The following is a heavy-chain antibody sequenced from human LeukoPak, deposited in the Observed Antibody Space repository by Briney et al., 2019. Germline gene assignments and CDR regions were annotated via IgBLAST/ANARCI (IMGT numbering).Heavy chain of an antibody. CDR1: GYNFTRYW. CDR2: IYPGDSDT. Sequence: GESLKISCKASGYNFTRYWIGWVRQVPGEGLEWMGIIYPGDSDTRYSPSFQGQVTISADKSISTAYLQWSSLKASDTAMYYCARRTSGYDRPLDYWGQGTLVTVSS. D-gene: IGHD5-12*01. J-gene: IGHJ4*02. CDR3: ARRTSGYDRPLDY. V-gene: IGHV5-51*01.